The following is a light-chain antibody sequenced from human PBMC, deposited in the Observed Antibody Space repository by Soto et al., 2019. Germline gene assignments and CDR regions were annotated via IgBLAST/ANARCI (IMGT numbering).Light chain of an antibody. CDR1: DIGNKI. CDR2: YDR. CDR3: QVWDSDSNHRV. Sequence: SYELTQPPSVSVAPTETARITCGGNDIGNKIVHWYQQRPGQAPVLVISYDRDRPSGIPERFSGSNSGNMATLTINRVEAGDEADYYCQVWDSDSNHRVFGGGTKLTVL. J-gene: IGLJ3*02. V-gene: IGLV3-21*04.